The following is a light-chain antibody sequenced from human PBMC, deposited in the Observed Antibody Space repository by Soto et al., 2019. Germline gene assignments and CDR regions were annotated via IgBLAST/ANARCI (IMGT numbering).Light chain of an antibody. CDR2: AAS. J-gene: IGKJ2*02. V-gene: IGKV1-39*01. CDR1: QSILSY. Sequence: DIQMTQSPSSLSASVGDRVTITCRSSQSILSYLNWYQQKAGKAPQLLIYAASRLQRGIPARLSGGGSGSECTLTISSLQPGDSAIYDRQQTYSGPRTFGQGTKLDIK. CDR3: QQTYSGPRT.